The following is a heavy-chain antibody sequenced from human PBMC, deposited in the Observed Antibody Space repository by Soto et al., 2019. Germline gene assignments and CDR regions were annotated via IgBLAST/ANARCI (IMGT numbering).Heavy chain of an antibody. J-gene: IGHJ6*02. CDR3: ARNMDCYYGPGSGNGHGV. V-gene: IGHV1-2*02. CDR1: GYTFTAYY. D-gene: IGHD3-10*01. Sequence: QVQLVQSGAEVKEPGDSVRVSCEASGYTFTAYYIHWVRQVPGQGLEWMGWINPKFGDTTYAQDFQGRVTMTRDMSISTVYMELSRLTSDDTAIYYCARNMDCYYGPGSGNGHGVWGQGTTVTVFS. CDR2: INPKFGDT.